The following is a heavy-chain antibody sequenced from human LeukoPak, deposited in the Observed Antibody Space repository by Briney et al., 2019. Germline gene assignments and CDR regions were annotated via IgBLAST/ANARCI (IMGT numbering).Heavy chain of an antibody. V-gene: IGHV1-2*02. J-gene: IGHJ2*01. CDR1: GYSFTAFY. D-gene: IGHD7-27*01. CDR3: AIQPWGSGNNWYFDL. Sequence: ASVKVSCKASGYSFTAFYIHWVRQAPGQGLEWMGWIHPRSGETNYAYKFRGRVTMTRDTSISTAYMELSSLTSDDTAVYYCAIQPWGSGNNWYFDLWGRGTLVTVSS. CDR2: IHPRSGET.